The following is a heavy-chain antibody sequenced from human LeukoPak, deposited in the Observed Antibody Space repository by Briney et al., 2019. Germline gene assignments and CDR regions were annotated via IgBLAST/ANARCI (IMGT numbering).Heavy chain of an antibody. J-gene: IGHJ4*02. CDR1: GFAVGSNY. V-gene: IGHV3-53*01. CDR3: ARRPGN. D-gene: IGHD1-14*01. Sequence: GGSLRLSCVASGFAVGSNYMSWVRQAPGKGLEWVSLIYSGGAIRYADSVKGRFTISRDSSKNTLFLQMDDLTVEDTARYYCARRPGNWGQGILVTVSS. CDR2: IYSGGAI.